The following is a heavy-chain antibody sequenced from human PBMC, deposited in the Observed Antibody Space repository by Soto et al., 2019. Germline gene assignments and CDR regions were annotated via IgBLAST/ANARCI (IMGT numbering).Heavy chain of an antibody. CDR3: ARAGLIVVGVDAFDI. CDR2: ISGIGGST. D-gene: IGHD3-22*01. CDR1: GFTFTDYA. V-gene: IGHV3-23*01. Sequence: GWSLRLSCAASGFTFTDYALSWVRQAPGKGLEWVATISGIGGSTYLADSVKGRLSISRDNSKNTLYLQMNSLRAEDTAVYYCARAGLIVVGVDAFDILGQGKMVTVSS. J-gene: IGHJ3*02.